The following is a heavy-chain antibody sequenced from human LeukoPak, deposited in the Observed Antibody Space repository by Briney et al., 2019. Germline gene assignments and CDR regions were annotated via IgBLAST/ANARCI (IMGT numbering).Heavy chain of an antibody. CDR1: GYTFTGYY. CDR3: AKRVAAAGYFDY. CDR2: INPNSGYT. D-gene: IGHD6-13*01. V-gene: IGHV1-2*02. J-gene: IGHJ4*02. Sequence: ASERVSCKASGYTFTGYYMHWVRQAPGQRLEWMGWINPNSGYTSYAQNFQGRVTMTRDTSITTAYMELSSLTTDDTAVYYCAKRVAAAGYFDYCGQGTLVTVSS.